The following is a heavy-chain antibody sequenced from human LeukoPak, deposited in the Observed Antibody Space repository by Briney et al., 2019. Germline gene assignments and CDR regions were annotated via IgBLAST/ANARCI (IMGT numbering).Heavy chain of an antibody. CDR3: ARDEDFWASGNWFDP. V-gene: IGHV4-4*07. D-gene: IGHD3-10*01. CDR1: GGSISSYY. J-gene: IGHJ5*02. Sequence: SETLSLTCTVSGGSISSYYWSWIRQPAGKGLEWIGRIYTTGSTNYNPSLKSRVTMSVDTSKNQFSLKLSSVTAADTAFYYYARDEDFWASGNWFDPWGQGTLVTVSS. CDR2: IYTTGST.